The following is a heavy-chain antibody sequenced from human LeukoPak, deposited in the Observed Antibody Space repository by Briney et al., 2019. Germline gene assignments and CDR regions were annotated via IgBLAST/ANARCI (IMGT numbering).Heavy chain of an antibody. Sequence: PGGSLSLSCAASGFTFSTYAMNWVRQAPGKGLQWVSSISSGGTYIYYADSVKGRFTVSRDNAKNSLYLQMNSLRAEDTAVYYCARAGILVAHTDWYSDLWGRGTLVTVSS. CDR2: ISSGGTYI. D-gene: IGHD2-21*01. V-gene: IGHV3-21*01. CDR1: GFTFSTYA. CDR3: ARAGILVAHTDWYSDL. J-gene: IGHJ2*01.